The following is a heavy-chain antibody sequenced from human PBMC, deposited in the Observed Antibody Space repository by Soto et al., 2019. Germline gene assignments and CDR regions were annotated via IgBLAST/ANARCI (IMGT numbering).Heavy chain of an antibody. CDR3: ARGATVVMRAFDI. CDR1: GYTFTGYY. J-gene: IGHJ3*02. D-gene: IGHD4-17*01. V-gene: IGHV1-2*04. Sequence: GASVKVSCKASGYTFTGYYMHWVRQAPGQGLEWMGWINPNSGGTNYAQKFQGWVTMTRDTSISTAYMELSRLRSDDTAVYYCARGATVVMRAFDIWGQGTVVTVSS. CDR2: INPNSGGT.